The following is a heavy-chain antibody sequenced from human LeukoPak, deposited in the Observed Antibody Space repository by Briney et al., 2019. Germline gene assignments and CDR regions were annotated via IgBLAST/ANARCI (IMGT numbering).Heavy chain of an antibody. J-gene: IGHJ6*02. V-gene: IGHV3-30*18. Sequence: PGGSLRLSCAASGFILNNYGVHWVRQAPGKGLEWVAVISYDGRYTYYADSVKGRFTISRDHSENMVYLQMDSLRAEDTAVYYCAKAPYFRGGMDVWGQGTTVTVSS. CDR3: AKAPYFRGGMDV. CDR2: ISYDGRYT. CDR1: GFILNNYG. D-gene: IGHD3-10*02.